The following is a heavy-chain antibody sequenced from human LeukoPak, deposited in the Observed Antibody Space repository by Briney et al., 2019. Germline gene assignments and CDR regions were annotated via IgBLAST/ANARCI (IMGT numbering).Heavy chain of an antibody. CDR2: ISGSTSSASST. J-gene: IGHJ4*02. D-gene: IGHD6-19*01. CDR1: GFTFSNYA. V-gene: IGHV3-23*01. Sequence: PGGSLRLSCVASGFTFSNYAMSWVRQAPGKGLEWVSAISGSTSSASSTYHADSVKGRFTISRDNSKITLYLQMNSLRADDTAVYYCAKDRGAVAGTVAVKWGQGTLVTVSS. CDR3: AKDRGAVAGTVAVK.